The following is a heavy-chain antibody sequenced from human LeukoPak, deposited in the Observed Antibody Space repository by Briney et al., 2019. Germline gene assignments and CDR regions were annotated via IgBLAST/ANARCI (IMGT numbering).Heavy chain of an antibody. V-gene: IGHV3-48*01. CDR3: AKTLSSYGGSDY. CDR1: GFPFSRYS. D-gene: IGHD4-23*01. J-gene: IGHJ4*02. Sequence: GGSLRLSCAPSGFPFSRYSMNWVRQAPGKGLEWVAYISTDSITIYSGDSVKGRFSISRDNSKNTLYLQMNSLRAEDTAVYYCAKTLSSYGGSDYWGQGTLVTVSS. CDR2: ISTDSITI.